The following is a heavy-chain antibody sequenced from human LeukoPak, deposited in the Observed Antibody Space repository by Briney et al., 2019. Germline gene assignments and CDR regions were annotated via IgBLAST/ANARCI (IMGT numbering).Heavy chain of an antibody. CDR2: INPNSGGT. Sequence: ASVKGSCKASGYTFTGYYMHWVRQAPGQGLEWMGWINPNSGGTNYAQKFQGRVTMTRDTSISTAYMELSRLRSDDTAVYYCARADSTMVRGVGGYWGQGTLVTVSS. V-gene: IGHV1-2*02. CDR3: ARADSTMVRGVGGY. D-gene: IGHD3-10*01. CDR1: GYTFTGYY. J-gene: IGHJ4*02.